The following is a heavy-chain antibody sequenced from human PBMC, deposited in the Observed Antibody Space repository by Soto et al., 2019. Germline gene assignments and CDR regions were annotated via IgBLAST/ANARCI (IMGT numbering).Heavy chain of an antibody. D-gene: IGHD5-18*01. CDR3: AKSRSRIQLWLAAFDI. J-gene: IGHJ3*02. Sequence: GGSLRLSCAASGFTFSSYGMHWVRQAPGKGLEWVAVISYDGSNKYYADSVKGRFTISRDNSKNTLYLQMNSLRAEDTAVYYGAKSRSRIQLWLAAFDIWGQGTMVTVSS. V-gene: IGHV3-30*18. CDR2: ISYDGSNK. CDR1: GFTFSSYG.